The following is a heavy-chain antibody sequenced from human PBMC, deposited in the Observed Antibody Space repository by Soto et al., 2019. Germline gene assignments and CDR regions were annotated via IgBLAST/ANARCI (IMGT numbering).Heavy chain of an antibody. V-gene: IGHV4-4*02. J-gene: IGHJ4*02. Sequence: QVQLQESGPGLVRPSGTVSLTCAVSGLSISSDNWWSWVRQPPGKGLEWIGEIHHSGSTNYNPSLKSRVTMSVVTSKDLFSLTLNSVTAADTAFYYCARDQGSHPGYWGQGTLVSVSS. D-gene: IGHD6-13*01. CDR2: IHHSGST. CDR1: GLSISSDNW. CDR3: ARDQGSHPGY.